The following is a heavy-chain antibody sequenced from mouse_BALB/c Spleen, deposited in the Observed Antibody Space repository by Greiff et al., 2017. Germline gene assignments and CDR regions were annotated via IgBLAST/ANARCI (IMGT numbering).Heavy chain of an antibody. D-gene: IGHD1-1*01. CDR3: ASLYYGDAMDY. CDR1: GYSITSGYY. V-gene: IGHV3-6*02. CDR2: ISYDGSN. J-gene: IGHJ4*01. Sequence: EVKLMESGPGLVKPSQSLSLTCSVTGYSITSGYYWNWIRQFPGNKLEWMGYISYDGSNNYNPSLKNRISITRDTSKNQFFLKLNSVTTEDTATYYCASLYYGDAMDYWGQGTSVTVSS.